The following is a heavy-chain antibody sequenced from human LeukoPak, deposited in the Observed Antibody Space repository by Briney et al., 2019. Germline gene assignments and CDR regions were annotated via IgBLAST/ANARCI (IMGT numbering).Heavy chain of an antibody. Sequence: GASVKVSCKASGGTFSRYAISWVRQAPGQGLEWMGGITPIFGTANYAQKLQGRVTITADESTSTAYMELRSLRCEDTAVYYCARDAAIYDSSSFYYLWWGQGTLVTVSS. CDR1: GGTFSRYA. CDR2: ITPIFGTA. CDR3: ARDAAIYDSSSFYYLW. V-gene: IGHV1-69*13. J-gene: IGHJ4*02. D-gene: IGHD3-22*01.